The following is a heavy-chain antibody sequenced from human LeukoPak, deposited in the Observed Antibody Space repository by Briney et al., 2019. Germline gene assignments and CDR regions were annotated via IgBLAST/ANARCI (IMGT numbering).Heavy chain of an antibody. CDR2: INPNSGGT. CDR1: GYTFTSYG. V-gene: IGHV1-2*02. D-gene: IGHD3-22*01. Sequence: ASVKVSCKASGYTFTSYGISWVRQAPGQGLEWVGWINPNSGGTEYAQKFLGRVTMTRDTSISTAYMELSRLRSDDTAVYFCAREYYYDSSGYSVDYYYYGMDVWGQGTTVTVSS. CDR3: AREYYYDSSGYSVDYYYYGMDV. J-gene: IGHJ6*02.